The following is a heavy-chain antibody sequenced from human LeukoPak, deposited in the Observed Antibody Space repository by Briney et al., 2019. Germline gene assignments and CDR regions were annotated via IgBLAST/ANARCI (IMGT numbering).Heavy chain of an antibody. CDR2: TSSDGSIK. J-gene: IGHJ4*02. CDR1: GFAFSDHA. D-gene: IGHD3-22*01. Sequence: GGSLRLSCVASGFAFSDHAMYWVRQAPGKGLEWVALTSSDGSIKYYADSVKGRFTISKDNSKNILYLQMSSLRPEDTALFYCARASDSSGYYRSGYRVPHFRLWGQGILVTVSS. V-gene: IGHV3-30*15. CDR3: ARASDSSGYYRSGYRVPHFRL.